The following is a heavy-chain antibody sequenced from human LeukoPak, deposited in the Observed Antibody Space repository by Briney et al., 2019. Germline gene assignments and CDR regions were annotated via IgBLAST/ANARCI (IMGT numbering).Heavy chain of an antibody. CDR3: ERGLSSNYALDF. CDR2: INSDGSST. J-gene: IGHJ4*02. Sequence: GGSLRLSCAASLVTFSSYWMHWVRQAPGKGLVWVSRINSDGSSTTYADSVKGRFTISRDSAKNSLYLQMNSLRAEDTAVYYCERGLSSNYALDFWGQGTLVTVSS. V-gene: IGHV3-74*01. D-gene: IGHD3-3*01. CDR1: LVTFSSYW.